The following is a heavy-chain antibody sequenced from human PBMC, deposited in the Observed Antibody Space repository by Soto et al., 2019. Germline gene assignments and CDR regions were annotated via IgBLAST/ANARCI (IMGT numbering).Heavy chain of an antibody. V-gene: IGHV3-23*01. CDR2: ISGGGDTT. CDR3: AKDWGSGGNFYYGMDV. CDR1: GFSFNTYA. D-gene: IGHD3-10*01. J-gene: IGHJ6*02. Sequence: EVQLLESGGGLVQPGGSLRLSCAASGFSFNTYAMNWVRQAPGKGLEWVSGISGGGDTTHYADSVKGRFTVSRDNSKNTLSLQMNSLRAEDTAEYYWAKDWGSGGNFYYGMDVWGQGTTVTVSS.